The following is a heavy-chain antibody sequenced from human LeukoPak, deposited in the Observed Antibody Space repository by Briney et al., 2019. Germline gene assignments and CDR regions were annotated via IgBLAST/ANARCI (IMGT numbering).Heavy chain of an antibody. CDR1: GGTFSSYA. J-gene: IGHJ5*01. Sequence: ASVKVSCKASGGTFSSYAISWVRQAPGQGLEWMGRIIPIFGTANYAQKFQGRVTITTDESTSTAYMELSSLRSEDTAVYYCARVLPAYDYVWGSYRTHVNWFDSWGQGTLVTVSS. CDR3: ARVLPAYDYVWGSYRTHVNWFDS. V-gene: IGHV1-69*05. D-gene: IGHD3-16*02. CDR2: IIPIFGTA.